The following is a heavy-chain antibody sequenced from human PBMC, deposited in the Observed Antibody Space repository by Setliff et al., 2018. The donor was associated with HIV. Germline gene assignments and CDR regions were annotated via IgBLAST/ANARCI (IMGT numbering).Heavy chain of an antibody. CDR3: ARGDFYGSGRYYFAPFGF. V-gene: IGHV4-61*09. J-gene: IGHJ4*02. Sequence: SETLSLTCTVSGGSISSGSYYWGWIRQPAGKALEWIGHIYTSGSTNYNPSLKSRVTISVDTSKNQFSLRLNSVTAADTAVYFCARGDFYGSGRYYFAPFGFWGQGTPVTVSS. D-gene: IGHD3-10*01. CDR2: IYTSGST. CDR1: GGSISSGSYY.